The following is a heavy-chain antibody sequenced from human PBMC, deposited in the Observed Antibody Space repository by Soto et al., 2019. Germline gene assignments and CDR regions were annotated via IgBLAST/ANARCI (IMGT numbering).Heavy chain of an antibody. D-gene: IGHD1-1*01. CDR2: ISSSGSTI. CDR1: GFTFSDYY. Sequence: GGSLRLSCAASGFTFSDYYMSWIRQAPGKGLEWVSYISSSGSTIYYADSVKGRFTISRDNAKNSLYLQMNSLRAEDTAVYYCARDLRGTPRNHYYYYMDVWGKGTTVTV. CDR3: ARDLRGTPRNHYYYYMDV. V-gene: IGHV3-11*01. J-gene: IGHJ6*03.